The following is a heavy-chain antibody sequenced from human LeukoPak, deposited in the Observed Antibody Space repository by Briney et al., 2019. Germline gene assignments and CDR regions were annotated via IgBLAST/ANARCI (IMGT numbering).Heavy chain of an antibody. Sequence: SETLSLTCAFSGGSVSSGRYYWSWIRQPPGKGLAYIGYISYSGSSDYNPSLKSRVTISVDTSKNQFSLKLSSVTAADTAVYFCARGWELPSGPYFDYWGQGTLVTVSS. D-gene: IGHD1-26*01. CDR3: ARGWELPSGPYFDY. CDR2: ISYSGSS. J-gene: IGHJ4*02. CDR1: GGSVSSGRYY. V-gene: IGHV4-61*01.